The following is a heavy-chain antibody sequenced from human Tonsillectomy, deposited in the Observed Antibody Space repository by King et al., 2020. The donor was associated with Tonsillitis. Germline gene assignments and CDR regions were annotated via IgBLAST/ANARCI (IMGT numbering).Heavy chain of an antibody. CDR1: GFTFSTYW. Sequence: VQLVESGGGLVQPGGSLRLSCAASGFTFSTYWMHWVRQVPGKGLVWVSRINTDGSSITYADSVKGRFTISRDNAKNTLFLQMNSLRAEDTAVYYCARRPLYMDVWGKGTTVTVSS. CDR3: ARRPLYMDV. D-gene: IGHD6-6*01. J-gene: IGHJ6*03. V-gene: IGHV3-74*01. CDR2: INTDGSSI.